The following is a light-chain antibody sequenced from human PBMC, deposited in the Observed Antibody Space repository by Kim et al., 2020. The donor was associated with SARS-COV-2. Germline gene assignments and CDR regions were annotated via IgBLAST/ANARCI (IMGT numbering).Light chain of an antibody. V-gene: IGLV1-44*01. CDR2: SNN. CDR1: SSNIGSNT. CDR3: AAWDDSLNGWV. J-gene: IGLJ3*02. Sequence: QSVLTQPPSASGTPGQRVTISCSGGSSNIGSNTIHWYQQLPGTAPKLLIFSNNQRPSGVPDRFSGSKSGTSASLAISGLQSEDEADYYCAAWDDSLNGWVFGGGTQLTVL.